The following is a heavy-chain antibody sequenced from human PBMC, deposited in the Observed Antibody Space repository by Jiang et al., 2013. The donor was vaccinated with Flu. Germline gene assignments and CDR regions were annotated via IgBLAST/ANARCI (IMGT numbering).Heavy chain of an antibody. CDR3: ARVANSGHYSDYYYGMDV. J-gene: IGHJ6*02. D-gene: IGHD3-22*01. Sequence: FSQKLQGRVTITRDTSANIVYMDLSRLRSEDTAVYYCARVANSGHYSDYYYGMDVWGQGTTVTVSS. V-gene: IGHV1-3*01.